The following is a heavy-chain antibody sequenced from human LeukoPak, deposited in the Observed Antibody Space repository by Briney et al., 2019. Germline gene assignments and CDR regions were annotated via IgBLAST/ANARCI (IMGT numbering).Heavy chain of an antibody. CDR3: ARYSLPAAGVYYFDY. Sequence: GASVKVSCKASGYTFTSYDIHWVRQATGQGLEWMGWVNPNNGDTGYAQKFQGRVTVTRDTSISTAYMELSSLRSEDTAVYYCARYSLPAAGVYYFDYWGQGTLVTVSS. J-gene: IGHJ4*02. CDR2: VNPNNGDT. CDR1: GYTFTSYD. V-gene: IGHV1-8*01. D-gene: IGHD6-13*01.